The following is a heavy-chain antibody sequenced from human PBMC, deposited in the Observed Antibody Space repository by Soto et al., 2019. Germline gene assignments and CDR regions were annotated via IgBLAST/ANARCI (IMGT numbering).Heavy chain of an antibody. D-gene: IGHD4-17*01. CDR2: ISWNSGSI. CDR1: GFTFDDYA. V-gene: IGHV3-9*01. Sequence: EVQLVESGGGLVQPGRSLRLSCAASGFTFDDYAMHWVRQAPGKGLEWVSGISWNSGSIGYADSVKGRFTISRDNAKNPLYLQMNSLRAEDTALYYCAKGPATVTIMFDYWGQGTLVTVSS. CDR3: AKGPATVTIMFDY. J-gene: IGHJ4*02.